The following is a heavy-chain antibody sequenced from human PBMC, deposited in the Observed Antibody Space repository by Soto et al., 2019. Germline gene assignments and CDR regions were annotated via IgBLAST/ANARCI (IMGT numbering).Heavy chain of an antibody. CDR3: ARGLTDGRSPSDY. CDR2: IIPIFGTA. J-gene: IGHJ4*02. V-gene: IGHV1-69*06. D-gene: IGHD2-21*01. CDR1: GGTFSGYA. Sequence: SVKVSCKASGGTFSGYAISWVRQAPGQGLEWMGGIIPIFGTANYAQKFQGRVTITADKSTSTAYMELSSLRSEDTAVYYCARGLTDGRSPSDYWGQGTLVTVSS.